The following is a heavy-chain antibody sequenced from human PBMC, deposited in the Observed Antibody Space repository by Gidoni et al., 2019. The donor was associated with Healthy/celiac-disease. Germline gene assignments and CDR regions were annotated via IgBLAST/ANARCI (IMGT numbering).Heavy chain of an antibody. CDR1: GFPFGDYA. Sequence: EVQLVESGGGLVQPGRSLRLSCTASGFPFGDYAMCWVRQAPGKGLEWVGFIRSKAYGGTTEYAASVKGRFTISRDDSKSIAYLQMNSLKTEDTAVYYCTRVGITMVRGVIMGFWFDPWGQGTLVTVSS. CDR2: IRSKAYGGTT. D-gene: IGHD3-10*01. CDR3: TRVGITMVRGVIMGFWFDP. V-gene: IGHV3-49*04. J-gene: IGHJ5*02.